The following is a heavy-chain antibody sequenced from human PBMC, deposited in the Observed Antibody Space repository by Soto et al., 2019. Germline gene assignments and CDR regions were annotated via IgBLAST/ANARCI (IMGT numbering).Heavy chain of an antibody. CDR1: GYSFTSYW. V-gene: IGHV5-51*01. J-gene: IGHJ6*02. D-gene: IGHD4-17*01. CDR3: ARRSPSTTVTTPYYYYYGMDV. Sequence: PGESLKISCKGSGYSFTSYWIGWVRQMPGKGLEWMGIIYPGDSDTRYSPSFQGQVTISADKSISTAYLQWSSLKASDTAMYYCARRSPSTTVTTPYYYYYGMDVWGQGTTVTVSS. CDR2: IYPGDSDT.